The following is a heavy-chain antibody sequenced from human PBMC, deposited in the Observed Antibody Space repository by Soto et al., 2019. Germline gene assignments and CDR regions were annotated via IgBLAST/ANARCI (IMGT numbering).Heavy chain of an antibody. V-gene: IGHV1-46*01. D-gene: IGHD1-26*01. CDR2: INPSGGST. Sequence: ASVKVTCKASGYTFTSYYIHWVRQAPGQGPEWMGIINPSGGSTTYAQKFQGRVTMTGDTSTSTVYMELSSLRAEYSAVNYCARGGPSGSYILDYWGQGTLVTVSS. J-gene: IGHJ4*02. CDR3: ARGGPSGSYILDY. CDR1: GYTFTSYY.